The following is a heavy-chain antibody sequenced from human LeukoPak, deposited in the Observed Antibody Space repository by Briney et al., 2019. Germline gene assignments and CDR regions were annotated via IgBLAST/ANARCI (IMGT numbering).Heavy chain of an antibody. J-gene: IGHJ4*02. Sequence: GGSLRLFCAASGFTFSSYAMHWVRQAPGKGLEWVADISYDGSNKYYADSVKGRFTISRDNSKNTLYLQMNSLRAEDTAVYYCARSRLADSGYDEFDYWGQGTLVTVSS. V-gene: IGHV3-30*04. CDR3: ARSRLADSGYDEFDY. D-gene: IGHD5-12*01. CDR1: GFTFSSYA. CDR2: ISYDGSNK.